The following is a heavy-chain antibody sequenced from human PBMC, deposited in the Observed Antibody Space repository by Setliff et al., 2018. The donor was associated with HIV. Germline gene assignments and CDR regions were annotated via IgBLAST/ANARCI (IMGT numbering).Heavy chain of an antibody. Sequence: PGGSLRLSCAASGFTFSDYYMDWVRQAPGKGLEWVGRTKNKDNSFTTEYAASVKGRFTISRDDSKNSLSLHMNSLKTEDTAVYYCAVWIREVISWGRGTLVTVSS. J-gene: IGHJ5*02. V-gene: IGHV3-72*01. D-gene: IGHD3-10*01. CDR3: AVWIREVIS. CDR1: GFTFSDYY. CDR2: TKNKDNSFTT.